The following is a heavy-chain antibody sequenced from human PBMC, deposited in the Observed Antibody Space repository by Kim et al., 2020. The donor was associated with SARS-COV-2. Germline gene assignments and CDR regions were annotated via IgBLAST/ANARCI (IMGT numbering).Heavy chain of an antibody. CDR3: ARGLPVRVDSSWYVEYLQH. V-gene: IGHV4-59*11. CDR1: GGSISDHY. J-gene: IGHJ1*01. CDR2: IYYSGTT. D-gene: IGHD6-13*01. Sequence: SETLSLTCSVSGGSISDHYWSWIRQPPGKGLEWIGYIYYSGTTKYNPSLKSRVAISIDMSKKQFSLKMSSVTAADTAVYYCARGLPVRVDSSWYVEYLQHWGQGTLVIVSS.